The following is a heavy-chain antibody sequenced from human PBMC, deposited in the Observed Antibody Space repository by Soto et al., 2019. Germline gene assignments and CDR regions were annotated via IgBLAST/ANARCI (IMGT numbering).Heavy chain of an antibody. D-gene: IGHD2-15*01. J-gene: IGHJ6*02. CDR2: IKSKTDGGTT. CDR3: TTDEVDAARPKPRYYYYGMDV. CDR1: GFTFSNAW. Sequence: GGSLRLSCAASGFTFSNAWMSWVRQAPGEGLEWVGRIKSKTDGGTTDYAAPVKGRFTISRDDSKNTLYLQMNSLKTEDTAVYYCTTDEVDAARPKPRYYYYGMDVWGQGTTVTVSS. V-gene: IGHV3-15*01.